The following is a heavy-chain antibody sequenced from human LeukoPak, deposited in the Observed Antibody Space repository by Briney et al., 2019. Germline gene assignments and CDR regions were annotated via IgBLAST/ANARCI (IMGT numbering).Heavy chain of an antibody. CDR3: YSLGYCSSTSCYEGVDY. CDR1: GYTFTSYH. Sequence: ASVKVSCKASGYTFTSYHMHWVRQAPGKGLEWMEGFDPEDGETIYAQKFQGRVTMTEDTSTDTAYMELSSLRSEDTAVYYCYSLGYCSSTSCYEGVDYWGQGTLVTVSS. CDR2: FDPEDGET. D-gene: IGHD2-2*01. V-gene: IGHV1-24*01. J-gene: IGHJ4*02.